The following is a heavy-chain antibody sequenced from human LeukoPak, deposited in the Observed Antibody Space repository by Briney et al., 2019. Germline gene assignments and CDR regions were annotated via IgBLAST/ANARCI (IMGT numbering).Heavy chain of an antibody. D-gene: IGHD6-19*01. CDR1: GGSISSSNW. Sequence: SGTLSLTCAVSGGSISSSNWWTWVRQPPGKGLEWIGEIYHSGRTNYNPSLKSRVTISVDKSKNQFSLKLSSVAAADTAVYYCARGLYIAVAGWGPWELPPAGHDYWGQGNLVTVSS. CDR3: ARGLYIAVAGWGPWELPPAGHDY. V-gene: IGHV4-4*02. J-gene: IGHJ4*02. CDR2: IYHSGRT.